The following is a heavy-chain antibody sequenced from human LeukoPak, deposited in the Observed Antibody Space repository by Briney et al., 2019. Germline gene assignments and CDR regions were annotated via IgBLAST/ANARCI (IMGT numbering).Heavy chain of an antibody. CDR2: IIPIFGTA. CDR3: ASSADYYGSGSYLDY. D-gene: IGHD3-10*01. V-gene: IGHV1-69*06. CDR1: GGTFSSYA. Sequence: SVKVSCKASGGTFSSYAISWVRQAPGQGLEWMGGIIPIFGTANYAQKFQGRVTITADKSTSTAYMELRSLRSDDTAVYYCASSADYYGSGSYLDYWGQGTLVTVSS. J-gene: IGHJ4*02.